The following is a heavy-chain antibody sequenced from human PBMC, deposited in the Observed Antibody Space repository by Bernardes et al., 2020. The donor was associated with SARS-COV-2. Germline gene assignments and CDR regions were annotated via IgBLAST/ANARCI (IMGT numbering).Heavy chain of an antibody. CDR3: ARRGRLRGQGLYGMDV. CDR1: GYTFTSYG. CDR2: ISAYNGNT. D-gene: IGHD1-1*01. V-gene: IGHV1-18*01. J-gene: IGHJ6*02. Sequence: ASVKVSCKASGYTFTSYGISWVRQAPGQGLEWMGWISAYNGNTNYAQKLQGRVTMTTDTSTSTAYMELRSLRSDDTAVYYCARRGRLRGQGLYGMDVWGQGTTVTVSS.